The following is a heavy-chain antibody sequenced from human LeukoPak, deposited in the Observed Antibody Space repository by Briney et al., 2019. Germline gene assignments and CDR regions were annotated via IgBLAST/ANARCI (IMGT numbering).Heavy chain of an antibody. CDR1: GYTFTSYY. CDR3: ARDRPKGGDFDY. Sequence: ASVKVSCKASGYTFTSYYMHWVRQAPGQGLEWMGIINPSGGSTSYAQKFQGRVTMTRDTSTSTVYMELSSLRPEDTAVYYCARDRPKGGDFDYWGQGTLVTVSS. CDR2: INPSGGST. V-gene: IGHV1-46*01. J-gene: IGHJ4*02.